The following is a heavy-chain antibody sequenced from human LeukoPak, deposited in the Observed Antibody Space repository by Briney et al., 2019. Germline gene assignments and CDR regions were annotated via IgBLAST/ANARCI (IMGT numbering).Heavy chain of an antibody. CDR3: ARVVAAATYYFDY. CDR2: IYHSGST. D-gene: IGHD6-13*01. Sequence: SQTLSLTCTVSGGSISSGSYYWSWIRQPPGKGLEWIGSIYHSGSTYYNPSLKSRVTISVDTSKNQFSLKLSSVTAADTAVYFCARVVAAATYYFDYWGQGTLVTVSS. V-gene: IGHV4-39*07. J-gene: IGHJ4*02. CDR1: GGSISSGSYY.